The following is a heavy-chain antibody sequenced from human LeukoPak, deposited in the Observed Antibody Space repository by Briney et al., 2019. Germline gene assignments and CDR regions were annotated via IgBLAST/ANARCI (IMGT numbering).Heavy chain of an antibody. CDR2: IGRSGTTI. D-gene: IGHD6-19*01. J-gene: IGHJ4*02. CDR1: GFPFSIYE. CDR3: ALLAVASDFDY. V-gene: IGHV3-48*03. Sequence: GGSLRLSCAVSGFPFSIYEMNWVRQAPGKGLKGVANIGRSGTTIYYADSVKGRFSISRDNAKHSLYLQMNSLRVEDTAVYYCALLAVASDFDYWGQGALVTVSS.